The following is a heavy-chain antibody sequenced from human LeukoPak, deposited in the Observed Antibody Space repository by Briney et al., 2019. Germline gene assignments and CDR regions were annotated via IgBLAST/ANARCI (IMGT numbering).Heavy chain of an antibody. V-gene: IGHV4-39*01. Sequence: SETLSLACTVSSGSISSSHYYWDWIRQPPGKGLEWIGTIYYSGTTYYNPSLESRATISVDASKNQFYLMLNSVTAADTAVYYCARQISDYYYYYIDVGGKGTTVTVAS. J-gene: IGHJ6*03. D-gene: IGHD3-3*01. CDR1: SGSISSSHYY. CDR3: ARQISDYYYYYIDV. CDR2: IYYSGTT.